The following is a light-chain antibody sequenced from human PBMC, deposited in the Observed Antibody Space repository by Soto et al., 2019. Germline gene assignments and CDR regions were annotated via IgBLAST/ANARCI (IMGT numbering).Light chain of an antibody. V-gene: IGKV1-5*03. Sequence: DIPMTQSPSTLSASVGDRVIITCRASQSISTWLAWYQQKPGKAPNLLIYKASSLESGVSSRFSGSGSGTEFTLTISSLQPDDFPTYYYQQYNSYSSWTFGQGTKVEIK. J-gene: IGKJ1*01. CDR1: QSISTW. CDR2: KAS. CDR3: QQYNSYSSWT.